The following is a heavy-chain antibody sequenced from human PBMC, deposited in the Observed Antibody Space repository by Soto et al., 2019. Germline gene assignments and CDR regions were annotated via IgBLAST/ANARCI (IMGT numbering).Heavy chain of an antibody. CDR3: ARERLDYIVVVPAAIPAYYGMDV. CDR1: GFTVSSKY. CDR2: IWSAGLT. V-gene: IGHV3-53*05. Sequence: PGGSLRLSCVASGFTVSSKYITWVRQAPWKWLEWVSIIWSAGLTYYADSVKGRFTISRDNSKNTLYLQMNSLRAEDTAVYYCARERLDYIVVVPAAIPAYYGMDVWGQGTTVTVSS. J-gene: IGHJ6*02. D-gene: IGHD2-2*01.